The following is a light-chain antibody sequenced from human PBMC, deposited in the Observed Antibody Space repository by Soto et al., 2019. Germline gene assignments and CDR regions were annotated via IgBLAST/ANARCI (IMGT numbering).Light chain of an antibody. J-gene: IGLJ2*01. CDR1: SNDIGDYNY. CDR3: SSYTSSSTLVE. CDR2: DVT. V-gene: IGLV2-14*01. Sequence: QPVLTQPASVSGSPGQSITISCTGTSNDIGDYNYVSWYQQHPGKAPKLMIYDVTNRPSGVSIRFSGSKSGNTASLTISGLQAEDEADYYCSSYTSSSTLVEFGGGTQLTVL.